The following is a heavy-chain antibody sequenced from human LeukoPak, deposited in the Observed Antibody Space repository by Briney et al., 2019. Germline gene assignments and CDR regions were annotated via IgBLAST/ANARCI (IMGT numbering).Heavy chain of an antibody. CDR3: AKWNPYSTSSHLPFFDY. CDR2: ISGSGGST. V-gene: IGHV3-23*01. J-gene: IGHJ4*02. Sequence: GGSLRLSCAASGFTFSSYAMNWVRQAPGKGLEWVSTISGSGGSTYYADSVKGRFTISRDNSKNTLYLQMNSLRAEDTALYYCAKWNPYSTSSHLPFFDYWGRGTLVTVSS. CDR1: GFTFSSYA. D-gene: IGHD6-6*01.